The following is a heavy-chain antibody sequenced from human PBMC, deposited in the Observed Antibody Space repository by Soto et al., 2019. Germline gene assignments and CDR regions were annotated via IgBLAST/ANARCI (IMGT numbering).Heavy chain of an antibody. CDR3: ARVRGYCSGGSCSNWFDP. CDR1: GYTFTGYY. D-gene: IGHD2-15*01. J-gene: IGHJ5*02. CDR2: INPNSGGT. V-gene: IGHV1-2*04. Sequence: QVQLVQSGAEVKKPGASVKVSCKASGYTFTGYYMHWVRQAPGQGLEWMGWINPNSGGTNYAQKVQGWVTLTRDTSISTAYMELSRLRSDDTAVYYCARVRGYCSGGSCSNWFDPWGQGTLVTVSS.